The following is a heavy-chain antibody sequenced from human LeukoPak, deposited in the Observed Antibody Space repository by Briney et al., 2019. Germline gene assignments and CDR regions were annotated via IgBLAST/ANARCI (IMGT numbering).Heavy chain of an antibody. CDR3: ARGAGEDVDIVATVGGCDY. Sequence: ASVKVSRKASGYTFTVYYMHWVRQAPGQGLEWMGWINPNSGGTNYAQKFQGRVTMTRDTSISTAYMELSRLRSDDTAVYYCARGAGEDVDIVATVGGCDYWGQGTLVTVSS. D-gene: IGHD5-12*01. V-gene: IGHV1-2*02. J-gene: IGHJ4*02. CDR1: GYTFTVYY. CDR2: INPNSGGT.